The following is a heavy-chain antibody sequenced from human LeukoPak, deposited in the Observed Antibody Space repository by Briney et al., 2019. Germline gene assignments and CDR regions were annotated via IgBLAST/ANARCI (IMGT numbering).Heavy chain of an antibody. J-gene: IGHJ4*02. V-gene: IGHV3-9*01. Sequence: PGGSLRLSCAASGFAFDDSAMHWVRQVPGKGLEWVSGIYWNSGLIGYVDSVKGRFTISRDNAENSLYLQMNSLRAEDTAVYFCVRLVGGDIDYWGQGTLVTVSS. CDR2: IYWNSGLI. CDR3: VRLVGGDIDY. CDR1: GFAFDDSA. D-gene: IGHD5-12*01.